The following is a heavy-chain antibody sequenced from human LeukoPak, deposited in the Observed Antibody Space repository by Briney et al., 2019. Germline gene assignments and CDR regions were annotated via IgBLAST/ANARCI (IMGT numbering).Heavy chain of an antibody. CDR3: ARDRNIYGSDWGNWFDP. CDR1: GFTFSSYW. D-gene: IGHD7-27*01. J-gene: IGHJ5*02. V-gene: IGHV3-74*01. CDR2: IVSDGSGT. Sequence: GGSLRLSCAASGFTFSSYWMHWVRQATGKGLVWVSRIVSDGSGTTYADSVRGRFTISRDNAKNTLYLQMDSLRAEDTAVYYCARDRNIYGSDWGNWFDPWGQGTLVTVSS.